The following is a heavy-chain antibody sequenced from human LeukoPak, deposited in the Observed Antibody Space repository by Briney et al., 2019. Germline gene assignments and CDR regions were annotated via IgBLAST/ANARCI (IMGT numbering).Heavy chain of an antibody. J-gene: IGHJ4*02. D-gene: IGHD6-19*01. Sequence: GGSLRLSCAASGFTFSSSAMSWVRQAPGKGPEWVSAISDNGGNTDYDYADSVKGRLTISRDNSKNTLYLQMNSLRAEDTALYYCAKDLAGSGWDFDYWAQGTRVTVSS. CDR2: ISDNGGNT. CDR3: AKDLAGSGWDFDY. V-gene: IGHV3-23*01. CDR1: GFTFSSSA.